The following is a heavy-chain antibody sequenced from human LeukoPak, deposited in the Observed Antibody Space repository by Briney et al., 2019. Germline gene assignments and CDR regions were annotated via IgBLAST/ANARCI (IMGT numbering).Heavy chain of an antibody. CDR3: ARQCWCGGAQPVGATTAGGGDPFDI. V-gene: IGHV5-51*01. CDR1: GYSFASYW. D-gene: IGHD1-26*01. Sequence: GESLKISCQGSGYSFASYWIVWVRQMPGKGLEWMGIIYPADSDTRYSPSFQGQVTISADKSISTAYLQWSSLKASDTAMYYCARQCWCGGAQPVGATTAGGGDPFDIWGQGTMVTVSS. CDR2: IYPADSDT. J-gene: IGHJ3*02.